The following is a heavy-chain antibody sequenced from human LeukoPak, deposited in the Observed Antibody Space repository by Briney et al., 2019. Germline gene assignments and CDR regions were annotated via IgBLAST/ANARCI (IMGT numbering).Heavy chain of an antibody. CDR3: ARSLADTAMVGLGY. J-gene: IGHJ4*02. CDR1: GGSIRSYY. CDR2: IYYSGRT. Sequence: SETLSLTCTVSGGSIRSYYWSWIRQPPGKGLEWIGYIYYSGRTNYNTSLKSRVTISVDTSKNQFCLKLSSVTAADTAVYYCARSLADTAMVGLGYWGQGTLVTVSS. D-gene: IGHD5-18*01. V-gene: IGHV4-59*01.